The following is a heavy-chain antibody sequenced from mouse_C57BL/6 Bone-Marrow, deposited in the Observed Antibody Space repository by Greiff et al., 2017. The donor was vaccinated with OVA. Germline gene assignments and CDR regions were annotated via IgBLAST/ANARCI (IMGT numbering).Heavy chain of an antibody. CDR3: VRDSLWEWYFDV. D-gene: IGHD1-1*02. CDR2: IRSKSSNYAT. V-gene: IGHV10-3*01. J-gene: IGHJ1*03. Sequence: EVQLQQSGGGLVQPKGSLKLSCAASGFTFNTYAMHWVRQAPGKGLAWVARIRSKSSNYATYYADSVKDRFTISRDDSQSMLDLQMNNLKTEDTAMYYCVRDSLWEWYFDVWGTGTTVTVSS. CDR1: GFTFNTYA.